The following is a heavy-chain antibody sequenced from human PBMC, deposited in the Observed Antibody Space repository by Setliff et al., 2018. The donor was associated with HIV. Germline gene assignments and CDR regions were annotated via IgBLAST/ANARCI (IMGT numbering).Heavy chain of an antibody. CDR2: IYPGDSDT. V-gene: IGHV5-51*01. CDR3: ARHLPDHQLLSPTFDH. Sequence: GESLKISCKGSGYSFTKYWIGWVRQMPGKGLEWMGVIYPGDSDTRYSPSFQGQVTISVDKSITTAYLHWRSLKASDTAMYYCARHLPDHQLLSPTFDHWGQGTPVTVSS. J-gene: IGHJ4*02. CDR1: GYSFTKYW. D-gene: IGHD2-2*01.